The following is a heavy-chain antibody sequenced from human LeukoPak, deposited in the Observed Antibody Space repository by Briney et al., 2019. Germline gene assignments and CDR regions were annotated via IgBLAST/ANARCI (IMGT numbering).Heavy chain of an antibody. J-gene: IGHJ4*02. V-gene: IGHV3-30*02. Sequence: GGSLRLSCAASGFTFSSYGMHWVRQAPGKGLEWVAVIWYDGSNKYYADSVKGRFTISRDNSKNTLYLQMNSLRAEDTALYYCAKDKGRLIVSPLPDHWGQGTLVTVSS. CDR3: AKDKGRLIVSPLPDH. CDR1: GFTFSSYG. D-gene: IGHD3-22*01. CDR2: IWYDGSNK.